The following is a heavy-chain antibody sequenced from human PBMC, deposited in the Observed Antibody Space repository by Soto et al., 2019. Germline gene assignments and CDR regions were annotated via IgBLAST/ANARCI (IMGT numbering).Heavy chain of an antibody. Sequence: PSETLSLTCTVSGGSISSYYWSWIRQPPGKGLEWIGYIYYSGSTNYNPSLKSRVTISVDTSKNQFSLKLSSVTAADTAVYYCARDQSAVVVPAANYYGMDVWGQGTTVTVSS. CDR1: GGSISSYY. CDR2: IYYSGST. V-gene: IGHV4-59*01. J-gene: IGHJ6*02. CDR3: ARDQSAVVVPAANYYGMDV. D-gene: IGHD2-2*01.